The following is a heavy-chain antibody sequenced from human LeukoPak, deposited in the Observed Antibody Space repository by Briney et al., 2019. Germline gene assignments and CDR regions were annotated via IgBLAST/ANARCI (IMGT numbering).Heavy chain of an antibody. Sequence: SETLSLTCAVSGGSISSSNWWSWVRQPPGKGLEWIGEIYHSGSTNYNPSLKSRVTISVDKSKNQFSLKLSSVTAADTAVYYCARGGYYDILTGYPWFDPWGQGTLVTVSS. CDR3: ARGGYYDILTGYPWFDP. D-gene: IGHD3-9*01. CDR1: GGSISSSNW. J-gene: IGHJ5*02. V-gene: IGHV4-4*02. CDR2: IYHSGST.